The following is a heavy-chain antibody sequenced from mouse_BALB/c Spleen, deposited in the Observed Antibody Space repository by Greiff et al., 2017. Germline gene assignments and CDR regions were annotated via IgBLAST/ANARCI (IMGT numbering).Heavy chain of an antibody. J-gene: IGHJ3*01. Sequence: EVKLVESGPGLVKPSQSLSLTCTVTGYSITSDYAWNWIRQFPGNKLEWMGYISYSGSTSYNPSLKSRISITRDTSKNQFFLQLNSVTTEDTATYYCAREGYGNPFAYWGQGTLVTVSA. CDR2: ISYSGST. CDR1: GYSITSDYA. V-gene: IGHV3-2*02. CDR3: AREGYGNPFAY. D-gene: IGHD2-1*01.